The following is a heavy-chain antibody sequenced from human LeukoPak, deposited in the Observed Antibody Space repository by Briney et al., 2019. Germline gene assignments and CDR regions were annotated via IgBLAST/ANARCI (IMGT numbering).Heavy chain of an antibody. D-gene: IGHD3/OR15-3a*01. Sequence: GGSLRLSCAASGFSFNIYSMTWVRQAPGKGLEWVSSITSSSSYIYYADSVKGRFTISRDNTKNSLYLQMNSLRAEDTAVYYCAREGSLRTGYSNNWFDPWGQGTRVTVSS. CDR1: GFSFNIYS. CDR3: AREGSLRTGYSNNWFDP. J-gene: IGHJ5*02. V-gene: IGHV3-21*01. CDR2: ITSSSSYI.